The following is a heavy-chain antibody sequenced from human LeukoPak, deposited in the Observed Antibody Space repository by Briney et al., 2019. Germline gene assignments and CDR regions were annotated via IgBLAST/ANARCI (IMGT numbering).Heavy chain of an antibody. Sequence: GGSLRLSCAASGFTFSSYAMHWVRQAPGKGLEWLAVISYDGSNKYYADSVKGRFTISRDNSKNTLYLQMNSLRAEGTAVYYCARAEPDSSSWYTVLDYWGQGTLVTVSS. D-gene: IGHD6-13*01. CDR1: GFTFSSYA. CDR2: ISYDGSNK. V-gene: IGHV3-30*01. CDR3: ARAEPDSSSWYTVLDY. J-gene: IGHJ4*02.